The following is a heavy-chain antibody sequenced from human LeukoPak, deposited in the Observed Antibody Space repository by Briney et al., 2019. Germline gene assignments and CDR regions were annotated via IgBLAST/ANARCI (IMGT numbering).Heavy chain of an antibody. CDR3: ARGYYYDISGYYPFDY. V-gene: IGHV3-11*01. Sequence: PGGSLRLSCAASGFTFSDYYMRWIRQAPGKGLEWVSYISSSGSTIYYADSVKGRFTISRDNAKNSLYLQMNSLRAEDTAVYYCARGYYYDISGYYPFDYWGQGTLVTVSS. D-gene: IGHD3-22*01. CDR2: ISSSGSTI. J-gene: IGHJ4*02. CDR1: GFTFSDYY.